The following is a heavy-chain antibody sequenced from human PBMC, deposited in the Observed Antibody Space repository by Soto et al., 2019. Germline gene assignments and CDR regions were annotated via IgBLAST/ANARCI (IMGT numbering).Heavy chain of an antibody. CDR3: ARSGCRHQHYCDY. CDR2: ISYDGSNK. Sequence: QVQLVESGGGVVQPGRSLRLSCAASGFTFSSYAMHWVRQAPGKGLEWVAVISYDGSNKYYADSVKGRFTISRDNSKNTRYLKMNSLTVENTAAYYFARSGCRHQHYCDYWGEGTLVTVSS. CDR1: GFTFSSYA. V-gene: IGHV3-30-3*01. J-gene: IGHJ4*02. D-gene: IGHD6-19*01.